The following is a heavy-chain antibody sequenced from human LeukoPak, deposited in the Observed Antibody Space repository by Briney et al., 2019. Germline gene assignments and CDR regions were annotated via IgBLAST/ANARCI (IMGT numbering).Heavy chain of an antibody. D-gene: IGHD3-10*01. J-gene: IGHJ4*02. Sequence: QPGGSLRLSCAASGFTFNNYATSWVRQAPGKGLEWVAAISGNGGRTYYRDSVKGRFTISRDNPKNTLYLLMNSLSAEDTALYYCAKEQTSSGYFDYWGQGALVTVSS. V-gene: IGHV3-23*01. CDR3: AKEQTSSGYFDY. CDR1: GFTFNNYA. CDR2: ISGNGGRT.